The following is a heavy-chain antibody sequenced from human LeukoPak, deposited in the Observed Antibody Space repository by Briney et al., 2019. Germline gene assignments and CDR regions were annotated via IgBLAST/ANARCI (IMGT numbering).Heavy chain of an antibody. D-gene: IGHD3-3*01. CDR3: AKEGVAPQPPFDY. CDR1: GFTFSSYG. Sequence: PGGSLRLSCAASGFTFSSYGIHWVRQAPGKGLEWVAVISYDGSNKYYADSVKGRFTISRDNSKNTLYLQMNSLRAEDTAVYYCAKEGVAPQPPFDYWGQGTLVTVSS. J-gene: IGHJ4*02. CDR2: ISYDGSNK. V-gene: IGHV3-30*18.